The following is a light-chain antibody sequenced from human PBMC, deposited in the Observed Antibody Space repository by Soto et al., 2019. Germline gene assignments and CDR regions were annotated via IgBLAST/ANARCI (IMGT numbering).Light chain of an antibody. CDR3: QQCGSSPWT. J-gene: IGKJ1*01. V-gene: IGKV3-20*01. CDR2: AAS. Sequence: EIVLTQSPGTRSLSPLEIATRSFMAIQRVGSSYYLAWYQQKPGQAPRLLIYAASSRATGIPDRFSGGGSGTDFTLTISRLEPEDFAVYYCQQCGSSPWTFGQGTKVDIK. CDR1: QRVGSSY.